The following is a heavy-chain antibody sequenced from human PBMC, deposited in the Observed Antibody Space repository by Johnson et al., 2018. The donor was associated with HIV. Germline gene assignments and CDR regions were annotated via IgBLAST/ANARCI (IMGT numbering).Heavy chain of an antibody. J-gene: IGHJ3*02. CDR3: ARDGRYCSGGSCPDAFDI. CDR2: IWYDGSNK. D-gene: IGHD2-15*01. V-gene: IGHV3-33*01. Sequence: QVQLVESGGGVVQPGRSLRLSCAASGFTFSSYGMHWVRQAPGKGLEWVAVIWYDGSNKYYADSVKGRFTISRDNSKNTLYLQMNSLRAEDTAVYYCARDGRYCSGGSCPDAFDIWGQGTMVTVSS. CDR1: GFTFSSYG.